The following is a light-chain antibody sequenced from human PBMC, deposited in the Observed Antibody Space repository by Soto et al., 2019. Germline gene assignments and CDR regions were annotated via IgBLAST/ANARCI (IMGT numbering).Light chain of an antibody. CDR1: RSNIGTYA. J-gene: IGLJ2*01. V-gene: IGLV1-44*01. Sequence: QSVLTQSPSASVTPGQRVTISCSGSRSNIGTYAVNWYQQLPGAAPNLLIFRNHQRPSGVPDRFSGSKSGTSASLAISGPQSEDEADYYCAAWDDSLRAVVFGGGTKLTVL. CDR3: AAWDDSLRAVV. CDR2: RNH.